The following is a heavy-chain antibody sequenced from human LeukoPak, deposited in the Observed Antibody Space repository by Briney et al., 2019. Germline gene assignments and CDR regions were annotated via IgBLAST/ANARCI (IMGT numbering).Heavy chain of an antibody. CDR1: LYALTAVY. Sequence: SVNPSRKLSLYALTAVYLHSVPQAPGPGLGSMGCINRKDGATSSAKDLLGRVNMTTDTTITTAYMDLHRLRSDDTAVYYCARESPYSSSGFDAWGQGTLVTVSS. D-gene: IGHD6-13*01. CDR3: ARESPYSSSGFDA. CDR2: INRKDGAT. J-gene: IGHJ5*02. V-gene: IGHV1-2*02.